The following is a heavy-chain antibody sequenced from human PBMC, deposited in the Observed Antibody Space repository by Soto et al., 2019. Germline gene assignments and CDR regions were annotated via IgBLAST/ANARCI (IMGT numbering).Heavy chain of an antibody. J-gene: IGHJ6*02. V-gene: IGHV4-34*01. CDR2: INYRGSS. D-gene: IGHD3-3*02. CDR1: GGSFTGYY. Sequence: SETLSLTCGVYGGSFTGYYWTWIRQTPGKGLEWIGEINYRGSSYYNPSLESRISMAVDTSKNQFSLKLRSVTAADTAVYFCVRGQPHRITIFEVVIRSYDYGMDVWGQGTTVTVSS. CDR3: VRGQPHRITIFEVVIRSYDYGMDV.